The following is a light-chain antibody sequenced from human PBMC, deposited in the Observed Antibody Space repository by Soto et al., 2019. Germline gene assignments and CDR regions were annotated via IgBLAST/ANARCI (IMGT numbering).Light chain of an antibody. CDR1: QTISSW. CDR2: AAS. V-gene: IGKV1-39*01. J-gene: IGKJ2*01. Sequence: DIRVPKSRSTLSGSVGDRVTITCRASQTISSWLAWYQQKPGKAPKLLIYAASSLQSGVPSRFCGSGSGTDFTLTIRSLQPEDFATYCCLQSYSTYTFGQGTRLEIK. CDR3: LQSYSTYT.